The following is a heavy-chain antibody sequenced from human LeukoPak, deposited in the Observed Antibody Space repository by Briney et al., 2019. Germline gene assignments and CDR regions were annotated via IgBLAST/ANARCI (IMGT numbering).Heavy chain of an antibody. CDR2: IYTSGST. Sequence: SETLSLTCTVSGGSISSAGYYWSWIRQPAGKGLEWIGRIYTSGSTNYNPSLKSRVTISVDTSKNQFSLKLTSVTAADTAVYYCARVSSGSYSGGDCFDYWGQGTLVTVSS. CDR1: GGSISSAGYY. CDR3: ARVSSGSYSGGDCFDY. D-gene: IGHD1-26*01. V-gene: IGHV4-61*02. J-gene: IGHJ4*02.